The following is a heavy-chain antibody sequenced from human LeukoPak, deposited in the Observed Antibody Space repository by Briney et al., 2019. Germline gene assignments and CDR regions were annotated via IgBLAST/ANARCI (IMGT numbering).Heavy chain of an antibody. J-gene: IGHJ4*02. CDR2: IINIFETA. D-gene: IGHD3-10*01. V-gene: IGHV1-69*06. CDR1: GGTFSSHA. CDR3: ARGGGSGSYNFDY. Sequence: ASVKVSCTASGGTFSSHAISWVRQAPGQGLEWMGGIINIFETANYAQKFQDRVTITADRSTSTAYMELSSLRSEDTAVYYCARGGGSGSYNFDYWGQGTLVTVSS.